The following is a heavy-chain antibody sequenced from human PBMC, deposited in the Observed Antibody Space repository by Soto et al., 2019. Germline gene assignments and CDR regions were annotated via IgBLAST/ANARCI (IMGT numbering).Heavy chain of an antibody. CDR3: ARDLYSSGWYQSAMDV. CDR1: GYTFTSYA. J-gene: IGHJ6*02. CDR2: INAGNGNT. D-gene: IGHD6-19*01. Sequence: QVQLVQSGAEVKKPGASVKVSCKASGYTFTSYAMHWVRQAPGQRLEWMGWINAGNGNTKYAQKFQGRVTITRDTSASTDYIELSSLRSEDTAVYYCARDLYSSGWYQSAMDVWGQGTPVTVSS. V-gene: IGHV1-3*01.